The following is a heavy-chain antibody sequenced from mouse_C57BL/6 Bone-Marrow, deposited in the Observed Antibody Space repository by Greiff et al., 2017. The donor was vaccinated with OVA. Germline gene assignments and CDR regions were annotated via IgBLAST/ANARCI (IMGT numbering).Heavy chain of an antibody. V-gene: IGHV1-26*01. CDR1: GYTFTDYY. CDR2: INPNNGGT. CDR3: AIYYGNPHLYFDY. J-gene: IGHJ2*01. D-gene: IGHD2-1*01. Sequence: VQLQQSGPELVKPGASVKISCKASGYTFTDYYMNWVKQSHGKSLEWIGDINPNNGGTSYNQKFKGKATLTVDKSSSTAYMELRSLTSEDSAVYYCAIYYGNPHLYFDYWGQGTTLTVSS.